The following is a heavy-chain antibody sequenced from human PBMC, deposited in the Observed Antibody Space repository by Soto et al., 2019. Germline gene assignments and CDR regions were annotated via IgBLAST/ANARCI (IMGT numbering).Heavy chain of an antibody. J-gene: IGHJ4*02. V-gene: IGHV3-23*01. D-gene: IGHD2-21*01. CDR2: IYGGGNGP. Sequence: EVQVLESRGGLVQPGVSLRLSCAATGFTFSDFAMSWVRQAPGKGLELVSRIYGGGNGPHYADSVKGRVTISRDNTKNTLYLQMTSLRAEDTAVYYCATMEVMDPWAYSFDYWGQGTLVTVSS. CDR1: GFTFSDFA. CDR3: ATMEVMDPWAYSFDY.